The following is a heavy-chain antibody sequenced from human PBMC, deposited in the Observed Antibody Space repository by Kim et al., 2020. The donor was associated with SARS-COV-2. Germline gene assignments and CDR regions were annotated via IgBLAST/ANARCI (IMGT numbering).Heavy chain of an antibody. CDR1: GFTVSSNY. CDR3: ARDRGSSHYYYYGMDV. J-gene: IGHJ6*02. D-gene: IGHD6-6*01. V-gene: IGHV3-53*01. Sequence: GGSLRLSCAASGFTVSSNYMSWVRQAPGKGLEWVSVIYSGGSTYYADSVKGRFTISRDNSKNTLYLQMNSLRAEDTAVYYCARDRGSSHYYYYGMDVWGQGTTVTVSS. CDR2: IYSGGST.